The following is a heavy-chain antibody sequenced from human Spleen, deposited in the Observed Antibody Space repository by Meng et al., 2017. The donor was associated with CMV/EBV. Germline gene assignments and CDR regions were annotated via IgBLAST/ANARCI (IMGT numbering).Heavy chain of an antibody. D-gene: IGHD4-11*01. Sequence: ASVKVSCKASGYTFTGYYIHWVRQAPGQGLEWMGCISPYSGGTNYAQNFQGKVTMTRDTSISTAYMELSRLRSDDTAVYYCARVRYESDYSNYFYYYYGMDVWGQGTTVTVSS. CDR3: ARVRYESDYSNYFYYYYGMDV. J-gene: IGHJ6*02. CDR2: ISPYSGGT. CDR1: GYTFTGYY. V-gene: IGHV1-2*02.